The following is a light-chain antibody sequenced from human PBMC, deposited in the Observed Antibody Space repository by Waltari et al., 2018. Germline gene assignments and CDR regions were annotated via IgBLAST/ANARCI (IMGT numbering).Light chain of an antibody. CDR3: QQRASWPNT. J-gene: IGKJ2*01. V-gene: IGKV3-11*01. CDR1: QSVSNY. Sequence: EIVLTQSPATLSLSPGEGATLSCRASQSVSNYLAWYQQKPGQAPRIRIYGTYNRATGIPARFSGSGSGTDFTLTISSLEPEDFAVYYCQQRASWPNTFGQGTKLEIK. CDR2: GTY.